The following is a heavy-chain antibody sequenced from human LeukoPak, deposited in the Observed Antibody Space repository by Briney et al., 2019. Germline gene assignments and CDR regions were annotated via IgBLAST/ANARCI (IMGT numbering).Heavy chain of an antibody. CDR3: ARRIPPTYYYDSSGYYSYYYYYMDV. V-gene: IGHV1-18*01. J-gene: IGHJ6*03. CDR1: GYTFTSYG. CDR2: ISAYNGNT. Sequence: GASVKVSCKASGYTFTSYGISWVRQAPGQGLEWMGWISAYNGNTNYAQKLQGGVTMTTDTSTSTAYMELRSLRSDDTAVYYCARRIPPTYYYDSSGYYSYYYYYMDVWGKGTTVTVSS. D-gene: IGHD3-22*01.